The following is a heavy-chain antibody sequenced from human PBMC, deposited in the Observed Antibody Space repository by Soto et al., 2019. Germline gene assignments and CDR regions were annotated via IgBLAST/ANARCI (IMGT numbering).Heavy chain of an antibody. Sequence: SETLSLTCVVSGGSISSSYWSWIRQPPGKGLVWIGYIYYSGSTNYNPSLKSRVTISLDTSKNQFSLKVSSVTAADTAVYYCASYYDRTTGFDYWGQGTLVTVSS. CDR1: GGSISSSY. D-gene: IGHD3-16*01. CDR2: IYYSGST. CDR3: ASYYDRTTGFDY. V-gene: IGHV4-59*01. J-gene: IGHJ4*02.